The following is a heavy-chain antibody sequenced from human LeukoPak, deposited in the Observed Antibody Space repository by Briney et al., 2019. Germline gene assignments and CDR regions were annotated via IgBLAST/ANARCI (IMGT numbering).Heavy chain of an antibody. CDR1: GFTFSSYD. D-gene: IGHD6-6*01. CDR2: IGTAGDT. Sequence: QPGGSLRLSCAASGFTFSSYDIHWVRQATGKGLEWVSAIGTAGDTYYPGSVKGRFTISRENAKNSLYLQMNSLRAGDTAVYYCARVRYSSSSGEVSGYYYYYYMDVWGKGTTVTVSS. CDR3: ARVRYSSSSGEVSGYYYYYYMDV. V-gene: IGHV3-13*01. J-gene: IGHJ6*03.